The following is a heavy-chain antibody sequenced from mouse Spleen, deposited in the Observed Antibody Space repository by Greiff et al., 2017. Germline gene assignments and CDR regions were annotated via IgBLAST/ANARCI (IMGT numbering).Heavy chain of an antibody. D-gene: IGHD2-3*01. CDR3: ARRWVYPGVFAY. CDR2: IYPGDGDT. CDR1: GYAFSSYW. V-gene: IGHV1-80*01. Sequence: QVQLQQSGAELVKPGASVKISCKASGYAFSSYWMNWVKQRPGKGLEWIGQIYPGDGDTNYNGKFKGKATLTADKSSSTAYMQLSSLTSEDSAVYFCARRWVYPGVFAYWGQGTLVTVSA. J-gene: IGHJ3*01.